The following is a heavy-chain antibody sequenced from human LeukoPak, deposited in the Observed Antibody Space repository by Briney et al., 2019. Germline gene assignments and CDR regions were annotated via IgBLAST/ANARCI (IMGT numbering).Heavy chain of an antibody. CDR3: STSTAMVHFF. CDR2: ISSSGRTI. CDR1: GFTFSSSE. D-gene: IGHD5-18*01. V-gene: IGHV3-48*03. J-gene: IGHJ4*02. Sequence: GGPLRLSCTVFGFTFSSSEMNWVRQAPGKGLEWLSYISSSGRTIYYADSVKGRFTMSRDNAKNSLYLQMNSLRAEDTAVYYCSTSTAMVHFFWGQGTLVTVSS.